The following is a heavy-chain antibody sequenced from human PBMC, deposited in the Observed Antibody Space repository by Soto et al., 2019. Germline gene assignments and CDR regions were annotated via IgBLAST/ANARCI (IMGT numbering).Heavy chain of an antibody. CDR2: IYHSGST. V-gene: IGHV4-30-2*05. CDR3: ANDPGYSLDY. CDR1: GGSISSGGYS. J-gene: IGHJ4*02. D-gene: IGHD5-12*01. Sequence: TSETLSLTCAVSGGSISSGGYSWSWIRQPPGKGLEWIGYIYHSGSTYYNPSLKSRIIISVDTSKNQFSLQLNSVTPEDAAVYYCANDPGYSLDYWDQGTQVTVSS.